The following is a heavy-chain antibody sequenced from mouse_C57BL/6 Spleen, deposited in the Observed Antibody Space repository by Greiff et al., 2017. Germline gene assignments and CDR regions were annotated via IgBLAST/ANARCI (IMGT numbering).Heavy chain of an antibody. CDR3: ARQGYGSREYWYFDV. D-gene: IGHD1-1*01. CDR1: GFTFSDYG. J-gene: IGHJ1*03. Sequence: EVKLVESGGGLVQPGGSLKLSCAASGFTFSDYGMAWVRQAPRKGPEWVAFISNLAYSIYYADTVTGRFTISRENAKNTLYLEMSSLRSEDTAMYYCARQGYGSREYWYFDVWGTGTTVTVSS. V-gene: IGHV5-15*01. CDR2: ISNLAYSI.